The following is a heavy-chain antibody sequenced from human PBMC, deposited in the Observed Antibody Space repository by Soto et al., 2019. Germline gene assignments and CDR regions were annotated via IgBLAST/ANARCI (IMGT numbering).Heavy chain of an antibody. CDR1: GFTFSSYS. Sequence: PGGSLRLSCAASGFTFSSYSMNWVRQAPGKGLEWVSYISSSSSTIYYADSVKGRFTISRDNAKNSLYLQMNSLRAEDTAVYYCARDAYYYYDSSGYYPSDAFDIWGQGTMVTVPS. V-gene: IGHV3-48*01. CDR3: ARDAYYYYDSSGYYPSDAFDI. J-gene: IGHJ3*02. CDR2: ISSSSSTI. D-gene: IGHD3-22*01.